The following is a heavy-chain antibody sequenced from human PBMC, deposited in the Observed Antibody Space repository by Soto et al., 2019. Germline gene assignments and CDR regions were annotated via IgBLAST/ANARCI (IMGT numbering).Heavy chain of an antibody. CDR1: GGSISSGGYY. Sequence: SETLSLTCTVSGGSISSGGYYWSWIRQHPGKGLEWIGYIYYSGSTYYNPSLKSRVTISVDTSKNQFSLKLSSVTAADTAVYYCAREYYLVVVAATPGGFFDYWGQGTLVTVSS. V-gene: IGHV4-31*03. J-gene: IGHJ4*02. D-gene: IGHD2-15*01. CDR3: AREYYLVVVAATPGGFFDY. CDR2: IYYSGST.